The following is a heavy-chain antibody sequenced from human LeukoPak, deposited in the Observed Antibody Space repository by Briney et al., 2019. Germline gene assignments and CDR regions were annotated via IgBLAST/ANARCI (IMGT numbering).Heavy chain of an antibody. V-gene: IGHV4-34*01. D-gene: IGHD6-19*01. CDR2: INHSGST. CDR3: ASVPVAGYYFDY. Sequence: SETLSLTCAVYGGSFSGYYWSWIRQPPGKGLEWIGEINHSGSTNYNPSLKSRVTISVDTSKNQFSLKLSSVTAADTAVYYCASVPVAGYYFDYWGQGTLVTVSS. CDR1: GGSFSGYY. J-gene: IGHJ4*02.